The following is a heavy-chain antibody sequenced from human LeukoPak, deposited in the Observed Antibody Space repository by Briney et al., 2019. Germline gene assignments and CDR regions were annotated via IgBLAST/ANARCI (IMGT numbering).Heavy chain of an antibody. D-gene: IGHD3-10*01. CDR3: ARTTMVRGVIRRFDY. J-gene: IGHJ4*02. CDR2: IYSSGGT. Sequence: SETLSLTCTVSGGSISNYYWSWFRQPAGKGLEWIGRIYSSGGTNYNPSLKSRVTMSVDTSKNQFSPQLSAVTAADTAVYYCARTTMVRGVIRRFDYWGQGTLVTVSS. V-gene: IGHV4-4*07. CDR1: GGSISNYY.